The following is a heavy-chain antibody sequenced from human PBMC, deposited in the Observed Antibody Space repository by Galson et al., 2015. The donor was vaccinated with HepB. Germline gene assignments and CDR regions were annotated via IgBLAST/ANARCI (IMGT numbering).Heavy chain of an antibody. J-gene: IGHJ4*02. D-gene: IGHD2-15*01. CDR2: ISYDGSNK. CDR3: ARGPLVGPDY. CDR1: GFTFSSYA. Sequence: SLRLSCAASGFTFSSYAMHWVRQAPGKGLEWVAVISYDGSNKYYADSVKGRFTISRDNSKNTLYLQMNSLRAGDTAVYYCARGPLVGPDYWGQGTLVTVSS. V-gene: IGHV3-30*04.